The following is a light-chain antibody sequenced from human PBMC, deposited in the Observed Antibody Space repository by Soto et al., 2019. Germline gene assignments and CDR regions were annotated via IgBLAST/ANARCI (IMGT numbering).Light chain of an antibody. J-gene: IGLJ1*01. CDR1: SSDVGGYKY. CDR3: SSYTSSSTLV. V-gene: IGLV2-14*01. Sequence: QSALTQPASVSGSPGQSITISCTGTSSDVGGYKYVSWYQQHPGKAPKLMIYEVSNRPSGVSNRFSGSKSGNTASLTISGLPAEDAADYYCSSYTSSSTLVFGTGTKLTVL. CDR2: EVS.